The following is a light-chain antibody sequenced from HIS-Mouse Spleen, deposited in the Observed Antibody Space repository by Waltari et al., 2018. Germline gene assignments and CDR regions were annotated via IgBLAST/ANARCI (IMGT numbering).Light chain of an antibody. CDR3: AAWDDSLSGPV. CDR2: RNK. CDR1: SSNIGSNY. Sequence: QSVLTQPPSASGTPGQRVPISCSGSSSNIGSNYVYWYQPLPGTAPKLLIYRNKQRPSGVPDRFSGSKSGTSASLAISGLRSEDEADYYCAAWDDSLSGPVFGGGTKLTVL. V-gene: IGLV1-47*01. J-gene: IGLJ2*01.